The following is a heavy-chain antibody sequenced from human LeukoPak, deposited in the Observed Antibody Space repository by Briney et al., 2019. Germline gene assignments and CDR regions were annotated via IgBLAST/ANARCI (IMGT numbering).Heavy chain of an antibody. J-gene: IGHJ2*01. V-gene: IGHV3-30-3*01. Sequence: GGSLRLSCAASGFTFSSYAMHWVRQAPGKGLEWVAVISYDGSNKYYADSVKGRFTISRDNSKNTLYLQMNSLRAEDTAVYYCAGGEGSGYWYFDLWGRGTLVTVSS. CDR1: GFTFSSYA. D-gene: IGHD2-15*01. CDR3: AGGEGSGYWYFDL. CDR2: ISYDGSNK.